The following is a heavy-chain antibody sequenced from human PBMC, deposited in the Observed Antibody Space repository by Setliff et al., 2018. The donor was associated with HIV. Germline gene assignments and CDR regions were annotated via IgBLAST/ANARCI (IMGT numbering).Heavy chain of an antibody. J-gene: IGHJ6*02. CDR2: MFRTGTS. V-gene: IGHV4-38-2*01. D-gene: IGHD3-16*01. CDR3: ARHKVSTTLGGLVSDYFYYGMDV. CDR1: GYSIRSGYY. Sequence: SETLSLTCAVSGYSIRSGYYWGWIRQSPGKGLEWIGTMFRTGTSYYNPSLKSRVTISVDTSKNQFSLKVTSLTAADTAEYYCARHKVSTTLGGLVSDYFYYGMDVWGQGTTVTVSS.